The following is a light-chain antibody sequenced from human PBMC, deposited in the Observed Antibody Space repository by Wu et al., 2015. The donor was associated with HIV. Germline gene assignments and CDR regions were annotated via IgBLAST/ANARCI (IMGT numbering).Light chain of an antibody. J-gene: IGKJ5*01. CDR2: DAS. V-gene: IGKV3-11*01. CDR1: QSVSTN. Sequence: DILLTQSPATLSLSPGVRATLSCRASQSVSTNLAWYQHKFGQAPRLLIYDASNRATGIPARFSGSGSGTDFTLTINSLEPEDVAVYYCQQRSYSITFGQGTRLEIK. CDR3: QQRSYSIT.